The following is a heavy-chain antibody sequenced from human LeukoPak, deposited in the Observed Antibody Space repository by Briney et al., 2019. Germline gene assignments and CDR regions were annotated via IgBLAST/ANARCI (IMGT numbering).Heavy chain of an antibody. CDR2: IYHSGST. V-gene: IGHV4-38-2*01. Sequence: SETLPLTCAVYAYSISSGYHGGWIRQPPGKGLEWIGNIYHSGSTYYNSSLKSRVTISVDTSKNQFSLKLSSVTAADTAVYYCARGGSGWPSDDWGQGTLVTVSS. J-gene: IGHJ4*02. D-gene: IGHD6-19*01. CDR1: AYSISSGYH. CDR3: ARGGSGWPSDD.